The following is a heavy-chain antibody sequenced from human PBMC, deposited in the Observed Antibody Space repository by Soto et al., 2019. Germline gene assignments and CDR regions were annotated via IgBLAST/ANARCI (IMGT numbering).Heavy chain of an antibody. J-gene: IGHJ5*02. Sequence: WETLSLTCTVSGASITSDYWSWIRQPPGKGLEWIGYISYSGNTNYHPSLESRVTISVDTSKNQISLNVRSVTAADTAVYFCARSLSPQCGGDCYYAWGQGTLVTVSS. CDR1: GASITSDY. CDR3: ARSLSPQCGGDCYYA. CDR2: ISYSGNT. V-gene: IGHV4-59*01. D-gene: IGHD2-21*02.